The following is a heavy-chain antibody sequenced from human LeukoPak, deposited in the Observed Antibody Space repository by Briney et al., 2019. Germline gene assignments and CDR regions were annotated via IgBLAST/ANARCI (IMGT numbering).Heavy chain of an antibody. CDR3: ARGSSGYYCDHFQT. J-gene: IGHJ1*01. V-gene: IGHV3-7*01. CDR1: GFTFSNYW. CDR2: IKQDGIEK. D-gene: IGHD3-22*01. Sequence: PGGSLRLSCVGSGFTFSNYWMTWIRQASGKGLEWVANIKQDGIEKFYVDSVEGRFTVSRDNTKNSLFLQMHSLRAEDTAVYYCARGSSGYYCDHFQTWGQGSLVTVSS.